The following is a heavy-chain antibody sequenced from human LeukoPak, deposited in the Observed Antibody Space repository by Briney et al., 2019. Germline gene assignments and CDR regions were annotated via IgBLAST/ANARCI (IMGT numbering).Heavy chain of an antibody. Sequence: ASVKVSCKASGYTFTGYYIHWVRQAPGQGLEWMGWINPNSGGTNYAQKFQGRVTLIRDTSSSTAYMELSRLRSDDTAVCYCATRNPSGYYYDAFDMWGHGTMVTVS. J-gene: IGHJ3*02. D-gene: IGHD3-22*01. CDR2: INPNSGGT. V-gene: IGHV1-2*02. CDR3: ATRNPSGYYYDAFDM. CDR1: GYTFTGYY.